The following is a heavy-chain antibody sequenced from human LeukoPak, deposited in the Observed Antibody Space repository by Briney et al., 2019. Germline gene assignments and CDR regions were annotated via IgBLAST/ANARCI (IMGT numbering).Heavy chain of an antibody. V-gene: IGHV1-2*06. CDR2: INPNTGVT. CDR3: ARGPPNWGYDY. D-gene: IGHD7-27*01. Sequence: ASVKVSCKASGYAFTDYYLHWVRQAPGQGLEWMGQINPNTGVTDYAQKFQDGVTMTRNTSISTAYMELSSLRSDDTAVYYCARGPPNWGYDYWGPGTLVTVSS. CDR1: GYAFTDYY. J-gene: IGHJ4*02.